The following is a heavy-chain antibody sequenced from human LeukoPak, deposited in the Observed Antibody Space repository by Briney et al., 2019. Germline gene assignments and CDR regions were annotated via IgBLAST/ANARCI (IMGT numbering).Heavy chain of an antibody. V-gene: IGHV1-69*17. J-gene: IGHJ4*02. CDR1: GGTFGSYA. D-gene: IGHD5-24*01. Sequence: ASVKVSFKASGGTFGSYAISWVRQAPGQGLEWMGRIIPIFGIANYAQKFRGRVTITADKSTSTAYMELSSLRSEDTAVYYCARDRGVEMATIQFDYWGQGTLVTVSS. CDR2: IIPIFGIA. CDR3: ARDRGVEMATIQFDY.